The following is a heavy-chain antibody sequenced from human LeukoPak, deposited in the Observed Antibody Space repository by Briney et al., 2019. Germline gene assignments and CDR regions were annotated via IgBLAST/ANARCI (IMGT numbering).Heavy chain of an antibody. CDR2: ISAYNGNT. D-gene: IGHD2-15*01. CDR1: GYTSTSYG. Sequence: GASVKVSCKASGYTSTSYGISWVRQAPGQGLEWMGWISAYNGNTNYAQKLQGRVTMTTDTSTSTAYMELRSLRSDDTAVYYCARVGGVVVAAKIDYWGQGTLVTVSS. J-gene: IGHJ4*02. V-gene: IGHV1-18*01. CDR3: ARVGGVVVAAKIDY.